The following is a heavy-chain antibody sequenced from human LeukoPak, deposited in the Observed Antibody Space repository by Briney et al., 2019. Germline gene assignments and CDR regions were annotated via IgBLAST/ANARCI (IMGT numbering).Heavy chain of an antibody. Sequence: GGSLRLSCAASGFTFSDYCMSWIRQDPGKGLEWVSYMSTSDSPIYYTDSVKGRFTISRDNAKNSLYLQMNSLRASDTAVYYCARELNGAFDPWGQGTLVTVSS. V-gene: IGHV3-11*04. CDR1: GFTFSDYC. J-gene: IGHJ5*02. D-gene: IGHD1-1*01. CDR3: ARELNGAFDP. CDR2: MSTSDSPI.